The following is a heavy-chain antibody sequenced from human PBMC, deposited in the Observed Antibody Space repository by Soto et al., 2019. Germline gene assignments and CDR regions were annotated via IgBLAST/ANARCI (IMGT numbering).Heavy chain of an antibody. V-gene: IGHV4-59*01. Sequence: QVQLQESGPGLVKPSETLSLTCTVAGDSITSSYWSWIRQSPGKGLEWIGFISHSGSTSYNPSLKXXVXIXXDMSKNQFSLKLSSVAAADTAVYYCARYGGTYYVYWGQGTLVTVSS. J-gene: IGHJ4*02. CDR2: ISHSGST. CDR1: GDSITSSY. D-gene: IGHD1-26*01. CDR3: ARYGGTYYVY.